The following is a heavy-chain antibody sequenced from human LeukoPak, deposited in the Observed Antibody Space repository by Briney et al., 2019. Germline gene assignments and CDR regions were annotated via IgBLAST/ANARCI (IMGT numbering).Heavy chain of an antibody. Sequence: PGGSLRLSCVASGFTFNNAWMNWVRQAPGKGLEWVSYISSSSSTIYYADSVKGRFTISRDTSKNTLYLQMNSLGADDTAVYYCARDQRHYFDYWGQGTLVTVSS. V-gene: IGHV3-48*01. CDR1: GFTFNNAW. CDR2: ISSSSSTI. CDR3: ARDQRHYFDY. J-gene: IGHJ4*02.